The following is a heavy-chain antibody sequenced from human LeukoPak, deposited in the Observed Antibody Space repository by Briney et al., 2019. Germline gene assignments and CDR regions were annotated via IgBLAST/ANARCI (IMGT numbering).Heavy chain of an antibody. D-gene: IGHD5-18*01. V-gene: IGHV3-53*01. CDR1: GFTVSSNY. J-gene: IGHJ4*02. CDR3: ARAHGYSYGFTSQFDY. CDR2: IYSGGST. Sequence: GGSLRLSCAASGFTVSSNYMSWVRQAPGKGPEWVSVIYSGGSTYYADSVKGRFTISRDNSKNTLYLQMNSLRAEDTAVYYCARAHGYSYGFTSQFDYWGQGTLVTVSS.